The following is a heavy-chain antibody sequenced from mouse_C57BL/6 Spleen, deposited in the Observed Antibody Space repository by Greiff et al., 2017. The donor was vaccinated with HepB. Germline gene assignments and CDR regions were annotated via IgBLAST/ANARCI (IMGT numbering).Heavy chain of an antibody. V-gene: IGHV14-3*01. CDR1: GFNIKNTY. CDR3: ATRPLQLGNYAMDD. D-gene: IGHD4-1*02. J-gene: IGHJ4*01. Sequence: EVQLQESVAELVRPGASVKLSCTASGFNIKNTYMPWVKQRPEQGLEWIGRIYPANGNTKYAPKFQGKATITADTSSNTAYLQLSSLTSEDTAIYYCATRPLQLGNYAMDDWGQGTSVTVSS. CDR2: IYPANGNT.